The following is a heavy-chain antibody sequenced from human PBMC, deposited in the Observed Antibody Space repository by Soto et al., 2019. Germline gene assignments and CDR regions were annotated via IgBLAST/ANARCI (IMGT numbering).Heavy chain of an antibody. CDR2: MYNSGST. D-gene: IGHD3-10*01. CDR3: ASMGYHYGSGSYPLDY. CDR1: GGSISSYY. V-gene: IGHV4-4*08. J-gene: IGHJ4*02. Sequence: QVQLQESGPGLVKPSETLSLTCTVSGGSISSYYWTWIRQPPGKGLEWIGFMYNSGSTHYNPSLKSRVTIALDTSKTQCSLNLRSVPAADTDVYYCASMGYHYGSGSYPLDYWGQGTLVTVSS.